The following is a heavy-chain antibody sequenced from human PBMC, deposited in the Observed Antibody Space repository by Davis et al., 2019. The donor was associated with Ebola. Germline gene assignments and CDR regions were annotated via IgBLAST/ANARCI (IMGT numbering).Heavy chain of an antibody. CDR3: ARGGAATRTYYYYGMDV. J-gene: IGHJ6*02. D-gene: IGHD5-12*01. V-gene: IGHV1-69*02. CDR2: IIPILGIA. Sequence: SVKVSCKASGGTFSSYTISWVRQAPGQGLEWMGRIIPILGIANYAQKFQGRVTITADKSTSTAYMELSSLRSEDTAVYYCARGGAATRTYYYYGMDVWGQGTTVTVSS. CDR1: GGTFSSYT.